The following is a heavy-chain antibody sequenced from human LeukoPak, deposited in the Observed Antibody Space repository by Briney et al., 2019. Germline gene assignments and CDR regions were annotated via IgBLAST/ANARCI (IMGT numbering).Heavy chain of an antibody. V-gene: IGHV3-23*01. Sequence: PGGSLRLSCAASGFTFNNYVMNWVRQAPGKGLEWVSGISGSGGNTYYADSVKGRLTISKDNSKNTLYLQMTSLRAEDTAVYYCAKHPNLWFFDYWGLGTLVTVSS. CDR2: ISGSGGNT. CDR1: GFTFNNYV. CDR3: AKHPNLWFFDY. J-gene: IGHJ4*02. D-gene: IGHD3-10*01.